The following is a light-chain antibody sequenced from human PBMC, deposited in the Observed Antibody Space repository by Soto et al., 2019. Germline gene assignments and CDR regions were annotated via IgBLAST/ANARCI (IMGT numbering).Light chain of an antibody. V-gene: IGLV2-8*01. CDR2: DVS. J-gene: IGLJ2*01. CDR1: SSDVCGYNY. CDR3: SSYAGSNNHVV. Sequence: QSALTQPPSASGSPGQSVTISCTGTSSDVCGYNYVSWYQQHPGKAPKLMIYDVSKRPSGVPDRFSGSKSGNTASLTVSGLQAEDEADYYCSSYAGSNNHVVFGGGTKLTVL.